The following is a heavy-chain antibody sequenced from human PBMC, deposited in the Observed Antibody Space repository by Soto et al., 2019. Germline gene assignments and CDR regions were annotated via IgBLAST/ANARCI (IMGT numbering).Heavy chain of an antibody. CDR1: GFTFSNYA. J-gene: IGHJ4*02. Sequence: GSLRLSCGVSGFTFSNYAMTWVRHSPGKGLEWVSTISGSGDSTHYADSVKGRFTISRDNSKNTLYLQMNSLRADDSAEYYCAKNEDDIHGTLSCFDNWGRGTLVTVSS. CDR2: ISGSGDST. V-gene: IGHV3-23*01. CDR3: AKNEDDIHGTLSCFDN. D-gene: IGHD1-1*01.